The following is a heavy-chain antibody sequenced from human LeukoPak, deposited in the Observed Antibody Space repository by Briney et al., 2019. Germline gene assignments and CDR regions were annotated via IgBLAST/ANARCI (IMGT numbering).Heavy chain of an antibody. CDR2: ISRSGGST. CDR3: AKTFGTIDPFEY. J-gene: IGHJ4*02. D-gene: IGHD2-2*01. CDR1: GFTFDNYA. Sequence: GGSLRLSCAASGFTFDNYAMSWVRQAPGKGLEWVSGISRSGGSTDYADSVKGRFTISRDNSKNTFYLQTNSLRADDTAVYYCAKTFGTIDPFEYWGRGTLVTVSS. V-gene: IGHV3-23*01.